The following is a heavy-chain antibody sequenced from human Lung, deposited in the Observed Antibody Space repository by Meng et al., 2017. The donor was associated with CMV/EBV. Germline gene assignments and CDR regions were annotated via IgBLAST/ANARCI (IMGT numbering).Heavy chain of an antibody. CDR2: IRYDGSSK. D-gene: IGHD5-12*01. CDR1: EFNFKNYV. CDR3: TKAGQMWATVNWFPP. J-gene: IGHJ5*02. Sequence: SCATSEFNFKNYVMNWVRQAPGKVLEWGAFIRYDGSSKSYIDSVKGRFTISRDNSKTTLYLQMNSLRAEDTAVYYCTKAGQMWATVNWFPPWGQGTLVTVSS. V-gene: IGHV3-30*02.